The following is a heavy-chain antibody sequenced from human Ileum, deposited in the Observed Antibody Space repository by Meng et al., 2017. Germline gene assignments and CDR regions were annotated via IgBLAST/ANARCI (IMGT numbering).Heavy chain of an antibody. Sequence: QGELVESGGGVVKPGRALRLACVASGISFSTSGMHWVRQAPGKGLEWVAMIWSDGSNKYYADSVKGRFTISRDNSKNTVDLQMDSLRVEDTAIYYCARDRGRFTWGQGTMVTVSS. V-gene: IGHV3-33*01. CDR3: ARDRGRFT. J-gene: IGHJ3*01. CDR1: GISFSTSG. CDR2: IWSDGSNK. D-gene: IGHD3-16*02.